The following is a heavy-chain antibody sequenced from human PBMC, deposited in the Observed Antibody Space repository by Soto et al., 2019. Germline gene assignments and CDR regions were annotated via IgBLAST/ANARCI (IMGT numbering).Heavy chain of an antibody. CDR2: ISVYNGNT. CDR1: GFTFTSSA. Sequence: ASVKVSCKASGFTFTSSAVQWVRQARGQGLEWMGWISVYNGNTNYAQKLQGRVTMTTDTSTSTAYMELRSLRSDDTAVYYCARDQSGSIGYWGQGTLVTVSS. J-gene: IGHJ4*02. D-gene: IGHD7-27*01. V-gene: IGHV1-18*01. CDR3: ARDQSGSIGY.